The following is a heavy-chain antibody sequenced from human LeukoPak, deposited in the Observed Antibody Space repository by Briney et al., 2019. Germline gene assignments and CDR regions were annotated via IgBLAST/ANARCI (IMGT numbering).Heavy chain of an antibody. CDR3: AKDLPYCGGDCYLDAFDI. Sequence: GGSLRLSCAASGFTFSSYAMSWVRQAPGKGLEWVSAISGSGGSTYYADSVKGRFTISRDNSKNTLYLQMNSLRAEDTAVYYCAKDLPYCGGDCYLDAFDIWGQGTMVNVSS. J-gene: IGHJ3*02. CDR2: ISGSGGST. D-gene: IGHD2-21*02. CDR1: GFTFSSYA. V-gene: IGHV3-23*01.